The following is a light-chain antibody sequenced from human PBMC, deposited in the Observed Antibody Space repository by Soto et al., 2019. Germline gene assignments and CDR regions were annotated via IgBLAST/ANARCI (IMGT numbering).Light chain of an antibody. CDR1: QTVSNN. Sequence: EIVMTQSPATLSVSPGEKATLSCRASQTVSNNLAWYQQKPGQAPRLLIYFPSTRATGIPARFSGSGSGTEFTHTISSLQSEDFAVYYCQQYNQWPLTFGGGTKAETK. CDR3: QQYNQWPLT. V-gene: IGKV3-15*01. J-gene: IGKJ4*01. CDR2: FPS.